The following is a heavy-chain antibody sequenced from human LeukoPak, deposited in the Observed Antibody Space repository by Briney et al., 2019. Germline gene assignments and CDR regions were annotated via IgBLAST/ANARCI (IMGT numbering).Heavy chain of an antibody. J-gene: IGHJ5*02. CDR3: ARDKTNIVVVPAAMGGWFDP. CDR2: IYYSGST. V-gene: IGHV4-59*01. D-gene: IGHD2-2*01. CDR1: GGSISSYY. Sequence: PSETLSLTCTVSGGSISSYYWSWIRQPPGKGLEWIAYIYYSGSTDYKPSLKSRVTISVDTSKNQFSLKLSSVTAADTAVYYCARDKTNIVVVPAAMGGWFDPWGQGTLVTVSS.